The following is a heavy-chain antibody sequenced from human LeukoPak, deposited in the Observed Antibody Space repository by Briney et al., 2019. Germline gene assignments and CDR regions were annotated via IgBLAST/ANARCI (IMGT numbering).Heavy chain of an antibody. CDR1: GGSISSYY. D-gene: IGHD6-6*01. CDR3: ARVYSSSSPYYYYYMDV. CDR2: IYYSGST. V-gene: IGHV4-59*01. J-gene: IGHJ6*03. Sequence: PSETLSLICTVSGGSISSYYWSWIRQPPGKGLEWIGCIYYSGSTNYNPSLKSRVTISVDTSKNQFSLKLSSVTAADTAVYYCARVYSSSSPYYYYYMDVWGKGTTVTVSS.